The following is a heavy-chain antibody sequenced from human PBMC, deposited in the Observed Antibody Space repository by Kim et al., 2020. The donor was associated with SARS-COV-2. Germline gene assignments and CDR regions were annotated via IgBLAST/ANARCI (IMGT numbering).Heavy chain of an antibody. J-gene: IGHJ4*02. CDR3: ARATYDSSGYYDY. Sequence: YNPSLKSRFTISVDTSKNPFSLKLSSVTAADTAVYYCARATYDSSGYYDYWGQGTLVTVSS. V-gene: IGHV4-59*01. D-gene: IGHD3-22*01.